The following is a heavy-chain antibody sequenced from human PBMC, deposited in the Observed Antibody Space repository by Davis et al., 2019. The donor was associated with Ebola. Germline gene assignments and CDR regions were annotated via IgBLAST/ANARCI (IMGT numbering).Heavy chain of an antibody. J-gene: IGHJ4*02. CDR3: TISSYGGNSYYSDY. V-gene: IGHV3-73*01. D-gene: IGHD4-23*01. Sequence: GESLKISCAASGFTFSGSAMHWVRQASGKGLEWVGRIRSKAKSYATAYAASVKGRFTISRDDSKNTAYLQMNSLKTEDTAVYYCTISSYGGNSYYSDYWGQGTLVTVSS. CDR2: IRSKAKSYAT. CDR1: GFTFSGSA.